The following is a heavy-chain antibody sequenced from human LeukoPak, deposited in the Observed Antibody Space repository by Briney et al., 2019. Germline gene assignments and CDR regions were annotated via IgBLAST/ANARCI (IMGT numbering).Heavy chain of an antibody. Sequence: SETLSLTCAVYGGSFSGYYWSWIRQPPGKGLEWIGEINHSGSTNYNPSLKSRVTISVDTSKNQFSLKLSSVTAADTAVYYCARESYYYGSGNWGQGTLVTVSS. J-gene: IGHJ4*02. V-gene: IGHV4-34*01. CDR1: GGSFSGYY. D-gene: IGHD3-10*01. CDR3: ARESYYYGSGN. CDR2: INHSGST.